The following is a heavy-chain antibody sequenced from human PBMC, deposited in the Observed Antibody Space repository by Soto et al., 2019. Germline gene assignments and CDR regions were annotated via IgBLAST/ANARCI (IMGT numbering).Heavy chain of an antibody. CDR2: INPNTGDT. Sequence: QVQLVQYGAEVKKPGASVKVSCKASGYRFIAYYMYWVRQAPGQGLEWMGWINPNTGDTNYAQKFQGRVTVTRDTSISTAYMELSSLTSDDTAVYYCARNRPFDYWGQGTLVTVSS. CDR1: GYRFIAYY. J-gene: IGHJ4*02. CDR3: ARNRPFDY. V-gene: IGHV1-2*02.